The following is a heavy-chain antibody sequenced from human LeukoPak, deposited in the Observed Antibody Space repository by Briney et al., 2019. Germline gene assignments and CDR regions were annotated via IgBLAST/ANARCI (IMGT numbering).Heavy chain of an antibody. J-gene: IGHJ5*02. CDR1: GYTFTANY. D-gene: IGHD2-15*01. CDR3: ARDVVDANNWFDP. CDR2: INPNSGGT. V-gene: IGHV1-2*02. Sequence: ASVKVSCKASGYTFTANYMHWVRQAPGQGLEWMGWINPNSGGTNYAQKFQGRVTMTRDTSISTAYMELSRLRSDDTAVYYCARDVVDANNWFDPWGQGTLVTVSS.